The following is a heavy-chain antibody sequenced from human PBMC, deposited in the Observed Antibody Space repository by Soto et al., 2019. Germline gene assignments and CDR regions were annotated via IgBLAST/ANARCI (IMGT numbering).Heavy chain of an antibody. Sequence: SSETLSLTCAVYGGSFSGYYWSWIRQPPGKGLEWIGEINHSGSTNYNPSLKSRVTISVDTSKNQFSLKLSSVTAADTAVYYRARGIAVAGTSHWFDPWGQGTLVTVSS. D-gene: IGHD6-19*01. V-gene: IGHV4-34*01. CDR1: GGSFSGYY. CDR3: ARGIAVAGTSHWFDP. CDR2: INHSGST. J-gene: IGHJ5*02.